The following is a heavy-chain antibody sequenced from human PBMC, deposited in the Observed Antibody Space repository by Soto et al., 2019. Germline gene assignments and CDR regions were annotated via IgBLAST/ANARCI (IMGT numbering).Heavy chain of an antibody. J-gene: IGHJ6*02. CDR2: IIDSGAST. V-gene: IGHV3-23*01. CDR1: GFTFSSCA. CDR3: AKGRSYYYYYGVDV. Sequence: EVQLLESGGGLVQPGGSLRLSFAASGFTFSSCAMGWVRQAPGKGLEWVSDIIDSGASTYYADSVKGRFTISRDNSKSTLYLQMNSLRAEDTALYYCAKGRSYYYYYGVDVWGQGTTVTVSS.